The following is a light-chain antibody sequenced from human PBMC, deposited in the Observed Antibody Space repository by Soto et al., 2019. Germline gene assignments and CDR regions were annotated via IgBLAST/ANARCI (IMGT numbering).Light chain of an antibody. CDR3: SSYTTTSTVV. Sequence: SALTQPASLSGSPGQSITISCTGTSSDVGGYHYLSWYQQHPGKAPKLMIYEVSNRPSGVSNRFSGSKSGNTASLTISGLKAEDEAGYYCSSYTTTSTVVFGGGTKLTVL. V-gene: IGLV2-14*01. CDR2: EVS. CDR1: SSDVGGYHY. J-gene: IGLJ2*01.